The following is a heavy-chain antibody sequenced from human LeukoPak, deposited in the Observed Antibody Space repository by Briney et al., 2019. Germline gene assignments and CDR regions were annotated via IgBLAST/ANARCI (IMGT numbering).Heavy chain of an antibody. J-gene: IGHJ5*02. V-gene: IGHV3-7*01. CDR3: ARGGLNYYGSGSYSLHNWFDP. CDR2: IKEDGSEK. D-gene: IGHD3-10*01. Sequence: PGGSLRLSCAASGFTFSTYWMGWVRQAPGKGLEWLGNIKEDGSEKYYVDFVKGRFTISRDNAKNTLYLQMNSLRAEDTAVYYCARGGLNYYGSGSYSLHNWFDPWGQGTLVTVSS. CDR1: GFTFSTYW.